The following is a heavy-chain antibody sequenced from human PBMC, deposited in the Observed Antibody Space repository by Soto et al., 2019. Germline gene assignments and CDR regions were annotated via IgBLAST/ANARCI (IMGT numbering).Heavy chain of an antibody. CDR2: INPGDSDI. CDR3: ARHEQFYYYYYGMDV. D-gene: IGHD4-4*01. V-gene: IGHV5-51*01. J-gene: IGHJ6*02. Sequence: GESRKISCKASGYSFTTYWIAWVRQMPGKGLEWVGIINPGDSDIRYSPSFQGQVTISADNSISTAYLQWSSLKASDTAMYYCARHEQFYYYYYGMDVWGQGTAVTVSS. CDR1: GYSFTTYW.